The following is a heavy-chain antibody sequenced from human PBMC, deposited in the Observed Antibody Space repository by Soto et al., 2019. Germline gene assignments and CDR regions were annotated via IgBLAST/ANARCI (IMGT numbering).Heavy chain of an antibody. CDR1: GFTFSNAW. CDR3: TTFTYYDYVWGSYRYFC. J-gene: IGHJ4*02. CDR2: IKSKTDGGTT. V-gene: IGHV3-15*07. Sequence: SLRLSCAASGFTFSNAWMNWVRQAPGKGLEWVGRIKSKTDGGTTDYAAPVKGRFTISRDDSKNTLYLQMNSLKTEDTAVYYCTTFTYYDYVWGSYRYFCWGQGTLVTVSS. D-gene: IGHD3-16*02.